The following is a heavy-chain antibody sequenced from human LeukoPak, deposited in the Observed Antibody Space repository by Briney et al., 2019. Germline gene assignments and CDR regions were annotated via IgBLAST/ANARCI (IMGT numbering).Heavy chain of an antibody. CDR2: IYSGGST. CDR1: GFTVNNNY. V-gene: IGHV3-66*04. Sequence: GGSLRLSCAASGFTVNNNYMSWVRQAPGKGLEWVSVIYSGGSTYYADSVKGRFTISRDSSKNTLYLQMNSLRAEDTAVYYCARHRQPDAFDIWGQGTMVTVPS. D-gene: IGHD1-1*01. CDR3: ARHRQPDAFDI. J-gene: IGHJ3*02.